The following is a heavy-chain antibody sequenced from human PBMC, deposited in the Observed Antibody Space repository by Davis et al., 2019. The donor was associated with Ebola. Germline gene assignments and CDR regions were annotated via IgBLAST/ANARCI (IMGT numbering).Heavy chain of an antibody. D-gene: IGHD7-27*01. J-gene: IGHJ6*03. CDR2: ISSSSSYI. V-gene: IGHV3-21*01. CDR3: ARVILGSYYYYYMDV. CDR1: GFTFSSYS. Sequence: PGGSLRLSCAASGFTFSSYSMNWVRQAPGKGLEWVSSISSSSSYIYYADSVKGRFTISRDNAKNSLYLQMNSLRAEDTAVYYCARVILGSYYYYYMDVWGKGTTVTVSS.